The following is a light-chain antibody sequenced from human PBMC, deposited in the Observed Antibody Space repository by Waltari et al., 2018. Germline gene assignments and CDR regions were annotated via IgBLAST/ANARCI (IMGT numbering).Light chain of an antibody. CDR1: SSNIGTNT. CDR2: SNN. V-gene: IGLV1-44*01. Sequence: QSVLTQPPSASGTPGQRVTMSCSGGSSNIGTNTVNWYQQLPGTAPKLLIYSNNQRPSGVPDRFSGSKSGPSASLAISGLQSEDEAIYYCAAWDDSLIGPVFGGGTRLTVL. CDR3: AAWDDSLIGPV. J-gene: IGLJ3*02.